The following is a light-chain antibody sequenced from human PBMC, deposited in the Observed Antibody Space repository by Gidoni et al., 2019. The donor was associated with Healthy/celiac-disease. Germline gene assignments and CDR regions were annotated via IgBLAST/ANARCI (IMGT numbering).Light chain of an antibody. Sequence: ELVMTQSPATLSRSPGETVTLSCRASQLVGNNLAWYQQKPGQAPRLLIYGAFARATGIPARFSGSGSGTEFTLTISSLQSEDFAVYFCQQYSNWRTFGQGTKVEI. CDR3: QQYSNWRT. V-gene: IGKV3-15*01. CDR2: GAF. J-gene: IGKJ1*01. CDR1: QLVGNN.